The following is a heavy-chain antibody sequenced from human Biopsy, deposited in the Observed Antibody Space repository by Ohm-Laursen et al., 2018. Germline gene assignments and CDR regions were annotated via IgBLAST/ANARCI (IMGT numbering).Heavy chain of an antibody. Sequence: SETLSLTWTVSGASVSSGSYDWSWIRQPPGKGLEWIGNIYNDASTKYNPSLRSRVTISADKSANQFSLKLRSVTAADTAVYYCARGYAGLYEAFDFWGQGTVVTVAS. CDR3: ARGYAGLYEAFDF. CDR2: IYNDAST. J-gene: IGHJ3*01. D-gene: IGHD5-18*01. CDR1: GASVSSGSYD. V-gene: IGHV4-61*01.